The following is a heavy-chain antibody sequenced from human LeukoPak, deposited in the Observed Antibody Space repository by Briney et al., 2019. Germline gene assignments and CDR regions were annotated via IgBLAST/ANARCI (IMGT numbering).Heavy chain of an antibody. CDR3: ATSLGYYYYGMDV. CDR1: EYTLTELS. V-gene: IGHV1-24*01. Sequence: ASVKVSCKVSEYTLTELSMHWVRQAPGKGLEGMGGFDPEDGETIYAQKFQGRVTMTEDTSTDTAYMELSSLRSDDTAVYYCATSLGYYYYGMDVWGQGTTVTVPS. CDR2: FDPEDGET. J-gene: IGHJ6*02.